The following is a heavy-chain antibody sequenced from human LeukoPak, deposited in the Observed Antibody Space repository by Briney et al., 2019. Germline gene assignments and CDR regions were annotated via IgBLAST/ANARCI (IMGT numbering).Heavy chain of an antibody. D-gene: IGHD2-15*01. CDR1: GYTFSNYG. V-gene: IGHV1-18*01. CDR3: ARDFFQSGGSWHDCFDP. CDR2: ISTNSGH. Sequence: VASVKVSCKSSGYTFSNYGISWVRQAPGQGLEWMGWISTNSGHKAQKFQDRVTMTTDTSTSTSYMELRSLRSDDTAVYYCARDFFQSGGSWHDCFDPWGQGTLVTVSS. J-gene: IGHJ5*02.